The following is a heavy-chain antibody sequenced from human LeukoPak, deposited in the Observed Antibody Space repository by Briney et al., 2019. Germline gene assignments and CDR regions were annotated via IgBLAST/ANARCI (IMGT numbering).Heavy chain of an antibody. Sequence: ASVTVSCKASAYTFTGYYMHWVRQAPGQGMEWMGWINPNSGGTNYAQKFQGRVTMTRDTSISTAYMELSRLRSDDTAVYYCARDRRDQPFDYWGQGTLVTVSS. J-gene: IGHJ4*02. CDR2: INPNSGGT. V-gene: IGHV1-2*02. CDR1: AYTFTGYY. D-gene: IGHD2-21*02. CDR3: ARDRRDQPFDY.